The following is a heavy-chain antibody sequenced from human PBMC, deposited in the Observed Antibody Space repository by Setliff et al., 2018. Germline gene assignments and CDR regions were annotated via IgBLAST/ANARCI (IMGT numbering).Heavy chain of an antibody. J-gene: IGHJ4*02. D-gene: IGHD3-10*01. CDR3: NSRITVLRGVTVL. Sequence: SETLSLTCAVYGDSLSGYYWSWIRQSPKKGLEWIGEIMPGRDTLYSPSLESRLTITIDTSKSQFSLKLSSVTAADTALYYCNSRITVLRGVTVLWGQGTLVTVSS. V-gene: IGHV4-34*10. CDR1: GDSLSGYY. CDR2: IMPGRDT.